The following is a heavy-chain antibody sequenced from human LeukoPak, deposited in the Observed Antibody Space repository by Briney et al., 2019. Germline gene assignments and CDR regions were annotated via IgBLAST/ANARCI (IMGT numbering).Heavy chain of an antibody. CDR3: ARGWALDYYDSSGYPSNRGFFDY. V-gene: IGHV4-34*01. CDR2: INHSGST. D-gene: IGHD3-22*01. Sequence: SETLSLTCAVYGGSFSGYYWSWIRQPPGKGLEWIGEINHSGSTNYNPSLKSRVTISVDTSKTQFSLKLSSVTAADTAVYYCARGWALDYYDSSGYPSNRGFFDYWGQGTLVTVSS. J-gene: IGHJ4*02. CDR1: GGSFSGYY.